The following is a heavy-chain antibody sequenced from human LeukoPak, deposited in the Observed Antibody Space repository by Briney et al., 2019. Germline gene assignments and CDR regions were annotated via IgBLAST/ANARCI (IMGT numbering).Heavy chain of an antibody. CDR3: ARGHFDCSSTSCYENPYYMDV. CDR1: GGSFSGYY. Sequence: KSSETLSLTCAVYGGSFSGYYWSWIRQPPGKGLEWIGEINHSGSTNYNPSLKSRVTISVDTSKNQFSLKLSSVTAADTAVYYCARGHFDCSSTSCYENPYYMDVWGKGTTVTVSS. V-gene: IGHV4-34*01. D-gene: IGHD2-2*01. J-gene: IGHJ6*03. CDR2: INHSGST.